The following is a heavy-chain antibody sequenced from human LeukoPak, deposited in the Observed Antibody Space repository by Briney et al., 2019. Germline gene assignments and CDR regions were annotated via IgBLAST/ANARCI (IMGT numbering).Heavy chain of an antibody. Sequence: ASVKVSSTASGYTLTDHYLHWVRQAPGQRLEWMGWVKPRSGATYYAQNFQDRVTMASDTSISSAYMEVSRLTSDDTAMYYCVREGSGSYFDYWGQGTPVTVSS. J-gene: IGHJ4*02. CDR3: VREGSGSYFDY. CDR2: VKPRSGAT. D-gene: IGHD3-10*01. CDR1: GYTLTDHY. V-gene: IGHV1-2*02.